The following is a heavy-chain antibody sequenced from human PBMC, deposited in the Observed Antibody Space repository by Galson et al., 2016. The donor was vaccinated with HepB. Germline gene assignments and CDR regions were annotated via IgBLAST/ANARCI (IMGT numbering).Heavy chain of an antibody. CDR1: GFTLSSYW. D-gene: IGHD1-14*01. Sequence: SLRLSCAASGFTLSSYWMHRVRQDPGKGLVWVSRISTDGSSTSYADSVKGRFTISRDNAKNTLYLQMNSLRAEDTAVYYCARAPPLPTTVGGYDSWGQGTVVTVSS. J-gene: IGHJ4*02. CDR3: ARAPPLPTTVGGYDS. CDR2: ISTDGSST. V-gene: IGHV3-74*01.